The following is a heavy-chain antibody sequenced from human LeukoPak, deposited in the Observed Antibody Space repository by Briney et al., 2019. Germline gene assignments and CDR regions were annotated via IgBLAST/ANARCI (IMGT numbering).Heavy chain of an antibody. J-gene: IGHJ4*02. D-gene: IGHD3-22*01. CDR2: MNPNSGNT. CDR3: ARAATITMIVVAVY. CDR1: GYTFTSYD. Sequence: ASVKVSCKASGYTFTSYDINWVRQATGQGLEWMGWMNPNSGNTGYAQKFQGRVTITRNTSISTAYMELSSLRSEDTAVYYCARAATITMIVVAVYWGQGTLVTVSS. V-gene: IGHV1-8*03.